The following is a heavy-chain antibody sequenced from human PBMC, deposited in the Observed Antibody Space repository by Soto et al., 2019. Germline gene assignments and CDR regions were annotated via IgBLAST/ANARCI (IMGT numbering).Heavy chain of an antibody. V-gene: IGHV4-30-4*01. D-gene: IGHD2-2*01. Sequence: QVQLQESGPGLVKPSQTLSLTCTVSGDSLRSGDYYWSWIRQPPGKGLEWIGYIYNSGSTYYEPSLRSRLTISEDLSKNQLSLRLTAVTAADTAVYYYARGVDTMAFDHWGQGTLVTVSS. J-gene: IGHJ5*02. CDR1: GDSLRSGDYY. CDR3: ARGVDTMAFDH. CDR2: IYNSGST.